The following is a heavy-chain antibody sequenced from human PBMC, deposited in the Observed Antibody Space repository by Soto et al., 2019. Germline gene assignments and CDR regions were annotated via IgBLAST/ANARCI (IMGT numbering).Heavy chain of an antibody. CDR2: IKSKAGGGTV. Sequence: PGGSLRLSWAASGFTFNYPWLTWLRQAPWKGLEWVGSIKSKAGGGTVDYAAPVKGRFTISRDDSKNTVHLQMNSLKAEDTALYFCFKVYTGGPYFVHSCQTRLVSDP. J-gene: IGHJ5*02. D-gene: IGHD6-6*01. CDR1: GFTFNYPW. V-gene: IGHV3-15*05. CDR3: FKVYTGGPYFVHSCQTRLVSDP.